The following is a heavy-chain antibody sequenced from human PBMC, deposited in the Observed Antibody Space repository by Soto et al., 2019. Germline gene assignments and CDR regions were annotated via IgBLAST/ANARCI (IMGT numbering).Heavy chain of an antibody. V-gene: IGHV1-69*02. CDR1: GGSFTSLI. Sequence: QVQLVQSGAEVKKPGSSVKVSCKASGGSFTSLIITWVRQAPGQGLEWMGRIIPVLGVEYYAQKFQGRVTSTADYPTTTAYMELTNLTSEATGAYYCANSPSPGFATPSVYGMDVWGRGTKVTVSS. CDR3: ANSPSPGFATPSVYGMDV. CDR2: IIPVLGVE. D-gene: IGHD3-9*01. J-gene: IGHJ6*02.